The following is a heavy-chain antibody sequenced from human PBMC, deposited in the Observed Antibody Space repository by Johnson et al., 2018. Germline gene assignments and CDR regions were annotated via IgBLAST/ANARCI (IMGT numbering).Heavy chain of an antibody. D-gene: IGHD6-19*01. J-gene: IGHJ3*02. V-gene: IGHV3-15*01. CDR3: TTEQSRTALDI. CDR2: SKTNTDGGTT. Sequence: VQLLESGGGVVQPGRSLRLSCAASGFTFTNTWMSWVRQAPGKGLEWVGRSKTNTDGGTTDYAAPVKGIFTISRDASKNTLYLKMNSLKTEDTAVYYCTTEQSRTALDIWGRGTMVTVSS. CDR1: GFTFTNTW.